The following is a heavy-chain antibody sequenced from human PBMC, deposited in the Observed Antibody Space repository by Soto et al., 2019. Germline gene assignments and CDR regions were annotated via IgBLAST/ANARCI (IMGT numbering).Heavy chain of an antibody. CDR1: GGSVNSGGYH. D-gene: IGHD3-10*01. V-gene: IGHV4-31*03. Sequence: SETLSLTCTVSGGSVNSGGYHWSWIRQHPGKGLEWIGDIYYSGSTYYNPSLKSRVTISIDTSTNHFSLHLSALTAEDTALYYCARYGPHYGMDVWGQGTTVTVSS. CDR3: ARYGPHYGMDV. J-gene: IGHJ6*02. CDR2: IYYSGST.